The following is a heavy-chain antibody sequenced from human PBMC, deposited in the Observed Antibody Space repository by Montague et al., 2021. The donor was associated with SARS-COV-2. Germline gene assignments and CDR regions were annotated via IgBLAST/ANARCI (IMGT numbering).Heavy chain of an antibody. CDR2: IYTGGHV. Sequence: SETLSLTCSVPGDSISRYYWSWIRQSDGKGLEWIGRIYTGGHVNYNPALQSRVSMSVDTSKSQVSLNVASVTAADTAVYYCARAIWHLDVWGRGILVTVSS. J-gene: IGHJ2*01. V-gene: IGHV4-4*07. CDR3: ARAIWHLDV. CDR1: GDSISRYY.